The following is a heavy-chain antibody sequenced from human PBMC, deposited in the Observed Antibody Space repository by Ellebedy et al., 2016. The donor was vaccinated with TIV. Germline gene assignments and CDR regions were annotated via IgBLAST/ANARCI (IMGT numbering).Heavy chain of an antibody. CDR3: ARDWGRAAVL. V-gene: IGHV4-31*11. Sequence: SETLSLXXEVSGGSIGSGGHYWRWIRQHPGKGLEWIGSIYYSGSTYYNPSLRSRVTMSVDTSKNHFSLRLTSVTAADTAVYYCARDWGRAAVLWGQGTLVTVSS. CDR2: IYYSGST. J-gene: IGHJ4*02. D-gene: IGHD3-16*01. CDR1: GGSIGSGGHY.